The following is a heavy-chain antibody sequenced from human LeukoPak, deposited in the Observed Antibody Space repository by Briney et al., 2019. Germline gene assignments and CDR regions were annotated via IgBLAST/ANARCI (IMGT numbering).Heavy chain of an antibody. CDR3: ARLRAYCSSTSCERGFDP. Sequence: ASVKVSCKASGYTFTGYYMHWVRQAPGQGLEWMGWINPNSGGTNYAQKFQGRVTMTRDTSISTAYMELSRLRSDDTAVYYCARLRAYCSSTSCERGFDPWGQGTLVTVSS. J-gene: IGHJ5*02. V-gene: IGHV1-2*02. D-gene: IGHD2-2*01. CDR2: INPNSGGT. CDR1: GYTFTGYY.